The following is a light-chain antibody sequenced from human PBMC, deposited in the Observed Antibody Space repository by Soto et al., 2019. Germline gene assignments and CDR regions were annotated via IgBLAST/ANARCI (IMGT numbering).Light chain of an antibody. Sequence: QSALTQPASVSGAPGQSITISCTGTSSDVGTYNLVSWYQQHPGKAPKLIIYDVIRRPSGLSNRFFGSRSGNTAPLTISGLQYEVEDAYFCCSYTSGNTFVFGGGTKLTVL. CDR3: CSYTSGNTFV. V-gene: IGLV2-23*02. CDR1: SSDVGTYNL. J-gene: IGLJ3*02. CDR2: DVI.